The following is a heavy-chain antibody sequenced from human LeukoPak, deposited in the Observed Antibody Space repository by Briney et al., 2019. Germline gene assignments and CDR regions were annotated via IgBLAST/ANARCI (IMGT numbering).Heavy chain of an antibody. CDR1: GFTFSSYG. Sequence: PGGSLRLSCAATGFTFSSYGMNWVRQAPGKGLEWVSSISSSSSYIYYADSVKGRFTISRDNAKNSLYLQMNSLRAEDTAVYYCARDIGFLEWLSDAFDIWAKGQWSPSLQ. J-gene: IGHJ3*02. CDR3: ARDIGFLEWLSDAFDI. V-gene: IGHV3-21*01. D-gene: IGHD3-3*02. CDR2: ISSSSSYI.